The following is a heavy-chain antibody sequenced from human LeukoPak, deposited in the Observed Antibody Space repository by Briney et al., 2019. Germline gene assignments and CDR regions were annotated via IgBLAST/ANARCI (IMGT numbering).Heavy chain of an antibody. J-gene: IGHJ3*02. Sequence: SETLSLTCTVSGGSISSSSYYWSWIRQPAGKGLEWIGRIYTSGSTNYNPSLKSRVTMSVDTSKNQFSLKLSSVTAADTAVYYCARTDLKLERRDNDAFDIWGQGTMVTVSS. CDR1: GGSISSSSYY. V-gene: IGHV4-61*02. D-gene: IGHD1-1*01. CDR2: IYTSGST. CDR3: ARTDLKLERRDNDAFDI.